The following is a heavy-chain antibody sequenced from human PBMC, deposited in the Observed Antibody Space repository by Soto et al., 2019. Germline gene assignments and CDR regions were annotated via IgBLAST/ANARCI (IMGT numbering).Heavy chain of an antibody. Sequence: PGGSLRLSCAASGFTFSSYAMSWVRQAPGKGLEWVSAISGSGGSTYYADSVKGRFTISRDNSKNTLYLQMNSLRAEDTAVYYCATQLTSTYYDILTGYYTPEQRSWLDYWGQGTLVTVSS. CDR1: GFTFSSYA. J-gene: IGHJ4*02. D-gene: IGHD3-9*01. CDR3: ATQLTSTYYDILTGYYTPEQRSWLDY. CDR2: ISGSGGST. V-gene: IGHV3-23*01.